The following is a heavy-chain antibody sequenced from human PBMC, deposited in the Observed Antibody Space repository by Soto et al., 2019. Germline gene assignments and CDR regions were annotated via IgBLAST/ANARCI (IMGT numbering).Heavy chain of an antibody. Sequence: EVQLVQSGAEVKKPGESLRISCKVSGYTFTDYWITWVRQTPGKGLEWMGKIDPSDSYTNYSPSFQGHVTISTDKSVSTAYLQWSALRASDTAMYFCARVNSGSDSWGQGTLVTVSS. CDR1: GYTFTDYW. CDR2: IDPSDSYT. CDR3: ARVNSGSDS. D-gene: IGHD5-12*01. V-gene: IGHV5-10-1*03. J-gene: IGHJ4*02.